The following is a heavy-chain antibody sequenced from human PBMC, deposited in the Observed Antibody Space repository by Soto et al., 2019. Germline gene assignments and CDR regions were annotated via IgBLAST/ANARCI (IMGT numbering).Heavy chain of an antibody. Sequence: GESLKISCNGSGYSFTSYWISWVRQMPGKGLEWMGRIDPSDSYTNYSPSFQGHVTISADKSISTAYLQWSSLKASETAMYYCARGGIVLMVYAPYRNRENYYYGMDVWGQGTKVPVYS. CDR1: GYSFTSYW. J-gene: IGHJ6*02. V-gene: IGHV5-10-1*01. CDR3: ARGGIVLMVYAPYRNRENYYYGMDV. D-gene: IGHD2-8*01. CDR2: IDPSDSYT.